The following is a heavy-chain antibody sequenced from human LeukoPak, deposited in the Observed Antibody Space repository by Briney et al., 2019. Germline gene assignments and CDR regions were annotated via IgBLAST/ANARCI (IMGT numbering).Heavy chain of an antibody. CDR3: ARGGTLWFGDYSWFDP. CDR2: INHSGST. D-gene: IGHD3-10*01. Sequence: GSLRLSCAASGFTFSSYAMSWVRQAPGKGLEWIGEINHSGSTNYNPSLKSRVTISVDTSKNQFSLKLSSVTAADTAVYYCARGGTLWFGDYSWFDPWGQGTLVTVSS. CDR1: GFTFSSYA. V-gene: IGHV4-34*01. J-gene: IGHJ5*02.